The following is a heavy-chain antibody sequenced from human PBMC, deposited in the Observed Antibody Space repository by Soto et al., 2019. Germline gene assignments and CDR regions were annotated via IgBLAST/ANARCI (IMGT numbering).Heavy chain of an antibody. CDR2: IYYSGSP. J-gene: IGHJ4*02. D-gene: IGHD2-15*01. CDR1: GGSISSSSYY. V-gene: IGHV4-39*01. Sequence: SETMSLTCTVSGGSISSSSYYWGWIRQPPGKGLEWIGSIYYSGSPYYNPSLKSRVTISVDTSKNQFSLKLSSVTAADTAVYYCAGPESHSGTVVTPYFDYWGQGTLVTVSS. CDR3: AGPESHSGTVVTPYFDY.